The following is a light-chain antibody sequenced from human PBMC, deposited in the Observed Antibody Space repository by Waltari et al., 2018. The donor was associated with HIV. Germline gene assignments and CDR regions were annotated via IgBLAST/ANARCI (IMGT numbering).Light chain of an antibody. V-gene: IGLV1-47*02. CDR3: AAWDNALGGHVV. J-gene: IGLJ2*01. Sequence: QSVLTQPPSMSGTPGQRVIISCSGTTSSSGSNSVQRYQQSPGAAPKLLIYRNNQQPSGVPDRFSGSKSGTSASLAISGLRPEDEAMYFCAAWDNALGGHVVFGGGTNLTVL. CDR2: RNN. CDR1: TSSSGSNS.